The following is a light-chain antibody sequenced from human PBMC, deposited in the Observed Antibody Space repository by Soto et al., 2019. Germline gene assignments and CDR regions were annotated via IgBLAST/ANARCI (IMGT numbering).Light chain of an antibody. V-gene: IGKV3-11*01. CDR1: QSVASY. CDR3: QQRYNWPVT. J-gene: IGKJ4*01. Sequence: EIVLTQSPATLSLSPGERATLSCRASQSVASYLAWYRQKPGQAPRLLIYDASNRATGIPARFSGSGSGTDFTLTISSLEPEDFAVYYCQQRYNWPVTFGGGTKVEIK. CDR2: DAS.